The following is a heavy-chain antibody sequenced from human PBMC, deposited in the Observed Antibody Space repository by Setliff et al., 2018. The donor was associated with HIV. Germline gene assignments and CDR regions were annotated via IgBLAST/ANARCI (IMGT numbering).Heavy chain of an antibody. Sequence: SETLSLTCTVSGASVSNYYWSWIRQPPGKGLEWIGHIYYSGSTNYNPSLKSRVTISEDTSRNQFSLKLNSVTAADTAVYYCARAFYYDRHWFDPWGQGTLVTVS. CDR2: IYYSGST. CDR1: GASVSNYY. J-gene: IGHJ5*02. V-gene: IGHV4-59*02. D-gene: IGHD3-22*01. CDR3: ARAFYYDRHWFDP.